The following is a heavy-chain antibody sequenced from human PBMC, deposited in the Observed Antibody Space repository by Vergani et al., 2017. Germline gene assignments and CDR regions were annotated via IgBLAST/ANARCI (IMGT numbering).Heavy chain of an antibody. J-gene: IGHJ3*02. CDR2: IIPILGIA. V-gene: IGHV1-69*08. D-gene: IGHD3-22*01. CDR1: GGTFSSYT. CDR3: ARDISSYYYDSSGYIGDAFDI. Sequence: QVQLVQSGAEVKKPGSSVKVSCKASGGTFSSYTISWVRQAPGQGLEWMGRIIPILGIANYAQKFQGRVTITADKSTSTAYMELSSLRSEDTAVYYCARDISSYYYDSSGYIGDAFDIWGQGTMVTVSS.